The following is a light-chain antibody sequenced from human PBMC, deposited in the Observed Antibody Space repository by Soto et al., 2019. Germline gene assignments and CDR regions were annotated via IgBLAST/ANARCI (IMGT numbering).Light chain of an antibody. V-gene: IGLV2-11*01. Sequence: SSLTQPRSVSRSPGRSVTISCTGTSSDVGGYDFVSWYQQHPGKAPKLMISDVSKRPSGVPDRFSGSKSGNTASLTISGLQAEDEADYYCCSYAGDLALFGGGTKVTVL. CDR2: DVS. CDR3: CSYAGDLAL. J-gene: IGLJ2*01. CDR1: SSDVGGYDF.